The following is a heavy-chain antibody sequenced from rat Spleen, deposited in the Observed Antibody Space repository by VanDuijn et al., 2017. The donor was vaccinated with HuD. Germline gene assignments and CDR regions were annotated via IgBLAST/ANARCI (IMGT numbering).Heavy chain of an antibody. V-gene: IGHV5-58*01. CDR2: INPDGGST. CDR3: ATQGITAPHFDY. Sequence: EVQLVETGGGLVQPGRSLKLSCVASGFTFSSYWMYWIRQAPGKGLEWVSSINPDGGSTYYPDSVKGRFTISRDNAENTVYLQMDSLRSEDTATYYCATQGITAPHFDYWGQGVMVTVSS. D-gene: IGHD1-4*01. CDR1: GFTFSSYW. J-gene: IGHJ2*01.